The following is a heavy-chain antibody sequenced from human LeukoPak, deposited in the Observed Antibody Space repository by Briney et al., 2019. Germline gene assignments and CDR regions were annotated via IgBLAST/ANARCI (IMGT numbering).Heavy chain of an antibody. CDR1: GGSISSYY. Sequence: SETLSLTCTVSGGSISSYYWSWIRQPPGKGLEWIGYIYYSGSTNYNPSLKSRVTISVDTSKSQFSLKLSSVTAADTAVYYCARVRAPSSSYDAFDIWGQGTMVTVSS. J-gene: IGHJ3*02. V-gene: IGHV4-59*01. D-gene: IGHD2-15*01. CDR2: IYYSGST. CDR3: ARVRAPSSSYDAFDI.